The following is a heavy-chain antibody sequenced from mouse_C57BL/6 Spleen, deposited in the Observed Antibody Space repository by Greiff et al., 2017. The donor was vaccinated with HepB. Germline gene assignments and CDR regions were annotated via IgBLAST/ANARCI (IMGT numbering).Heavy chain of an antibody. D-gene: IGHD2-5*01. CDR3: ARSDYINPFAMDC. Sequence: QVQLQQPGAELVKPGASVKLSCKASGYTFTSYWMQWVKQRPGQGLEWIGEIDPSDSYTNYNQKFKGKATLTVDTSSSTAYMQLSSLTSEDSAVYYCARSDYINPFAMDCWGQGTSVTVAP. J-gene: IGHJ4*01. CDR2: IDPSDSYT. V-gene: IGHV1-50*01. CDR1: GYTFTSYW.